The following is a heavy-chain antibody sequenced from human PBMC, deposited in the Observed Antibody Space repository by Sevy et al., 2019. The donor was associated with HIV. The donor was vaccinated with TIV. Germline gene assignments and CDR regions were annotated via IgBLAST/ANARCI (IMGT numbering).Heavy chain of an antibody. V-gene: IGHV3-53*01. Sequence: GGSLRLSCAASGFTVSSNYMSWVRQAPGKGLEWVSVIYSDSNTYYADSVKGRFTISRDNSKNTLYLQMKSLRAEDTAVYYCAKGLILEWSWYGMDVWGQGTTVIVSS. D-gene: IGHD3-3*01. CDR1: GFTVSSNY. CDR3: AKGLILEWSWYGMDV. J-gene: IGHJ6*02. CDR2: IYSDSNT.